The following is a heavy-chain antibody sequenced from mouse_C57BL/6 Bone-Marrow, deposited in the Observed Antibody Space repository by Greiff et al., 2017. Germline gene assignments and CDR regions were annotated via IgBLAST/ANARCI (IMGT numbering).Heavy chain of an antibody. CDR1: GYTFTDYY. J-gene: IGHJ1*03. CDR2: IYPGSGNT. D-gene: IGHD2-2*01. V-gene: IGHV1-76*01. Sequence: QVQLQQSGAELVRPGASVKLSCKASGYTFTDYYINWVKQRPGQGLEWIARIYPGSGNTYYNEKFKGKATLTAEKSSSTAYMQLSSLTSEDSAVXFGARDGYDDPYCDFDVWGTGTTVTVSS. CDR3: ARDGYDDPYCDFDV.